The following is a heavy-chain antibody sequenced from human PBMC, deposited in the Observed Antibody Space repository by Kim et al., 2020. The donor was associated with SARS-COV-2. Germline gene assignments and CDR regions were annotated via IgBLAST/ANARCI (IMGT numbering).Heavy chain of an antibody. J-gene: IGHJ4*02. CDR1: GFTFSSYA. CDR2: ISYDGSNK. Sequence: GGSLRLSCAASGFTFSSYAMHWVRQAPGKGLVWVAVISYDGSNKYYADSVKGRFTISRDNSKNTLYLQMNSLRAEDTAVYYCARDHPYCSSTSCYEGGWAFRDYWGQGTLVTVSS. V-gene: IGHV3-30*04. D-gene: IGHD2-2*01. CDR3: ARDHPYCSSTSCYEGGWAFRDY.